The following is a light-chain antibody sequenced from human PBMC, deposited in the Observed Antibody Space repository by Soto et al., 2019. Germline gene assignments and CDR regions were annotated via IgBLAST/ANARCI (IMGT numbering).Light chain of an antibody. CDR3: QQYESFSPYT. J-gene: IGKJ2*01. Sequence: GDRVTITCRASQSVSSSLAWYQRKPGKAPKLLIYDASTLESGVPSRFSGSGYGTEFTLTINSLQPGDFATYYCQQYESFSPYTFGQGTRLEI. V-gene: IGKV1-5*01. CDR1: QSVSSS. CDR2: DAS.